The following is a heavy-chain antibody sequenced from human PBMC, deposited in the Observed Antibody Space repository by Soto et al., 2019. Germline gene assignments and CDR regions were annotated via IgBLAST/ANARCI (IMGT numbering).Heavy chain of an antibody. CDR1: GYTFTGYY. CDR3: ARATAAAGTDWFDP. V-gene: IGHV1-2*02. D-gene: IGHD6-13*01. Sequence: GASVKVSCNASGYTFTGYYMHWVRQSPGQGLEWMGWINPNSGGTNYAQKFQGRVTMTRDTSISTAYMELSRLRSDDTAVYYCARATAAAGTDWFDPWGQGTLVTVSS. CDR2: INPNSGGT. J-gene: IGHJ5*02.